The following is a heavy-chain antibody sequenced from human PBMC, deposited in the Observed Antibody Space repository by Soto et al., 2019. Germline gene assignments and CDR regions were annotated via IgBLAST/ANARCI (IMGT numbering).Heavy chain of an antibody. CDR1: GGTFSSYA. CDR2: ISAYNGNT. D-gene: IGHD6-13*01. Sequence: ASVKVSCKASGGTFSSYAISWVRQAPGQGLEWMGWISAYNGNTNYAQKLQGRVTMTTDTSTSTAYMELRSLRSDDTAVYYCARAYTTGYSSSWYSDYWGQGTLVTVSS. CDR3: ARAYTTGYSSSWYSDY. V-gene: IGHV1-18*01. J-gene: IGHJ4*02.